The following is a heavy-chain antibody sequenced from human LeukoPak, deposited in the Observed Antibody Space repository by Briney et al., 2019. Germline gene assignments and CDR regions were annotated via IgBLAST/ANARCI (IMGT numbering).Heavy chain of an antibody. J-gene: IGHJ4*02. Sequence: SETLSLTCTVSGGSISSSSYYWGWIRQPPGKGLEWIGSIYYSGSTYYNPSLKSRVTISVDTSKNQFSLKLSSVTAADTAVYYCARHNPSSGWYHYFDYWGQGTLVTVSS. V-gene: IGHV4-39*01. CDR3: ARHNPSSGWYHYFDY. D-gene: IGHD6-19*01. CDR1: GGSISSSSYY. CDR2: IYYSGST.